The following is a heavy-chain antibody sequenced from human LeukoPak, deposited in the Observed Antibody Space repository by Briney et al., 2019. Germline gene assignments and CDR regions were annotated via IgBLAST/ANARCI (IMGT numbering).Heavy chain of an antibody. V-gene: IGHV3-33*06. CDR1: GFTFSSYG. CDR3: AKDKGGGSWPDAFDI. Sequence: PGRSLRLSCAASGFTFSSYGMHWVRQAPGKGLEWVAAIWYDGSNKYYADSVKGRFTISRDNSKNTLYLQMNSLRAEDTAVYYCAKDKGGGSWPDAFDIWGQGTMVTVSS. D-gene: IGHD2-15*01. CDR2: IWYDGSNK. J-gene: IGHJ3*02.